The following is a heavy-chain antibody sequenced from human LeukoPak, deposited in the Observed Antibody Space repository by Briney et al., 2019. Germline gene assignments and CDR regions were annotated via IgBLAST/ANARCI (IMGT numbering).Heavy chain of an antibody. D-gene: IGHD3-16*01. V-gene: IGHV3-23*01. J-gene: IGHJ4*02. CDR2: ISVRGGTT. CDR1: GFTVNIYA. CDR3: ARGGPRNSHDY. Sequence: GGSLRLSCAASGFTVNIYAMSWVRQAPGKGLEWVSGISVRGGTTYYAESVRGRFTISRDNSNNTLYLQMNTLRDDDTALYYCARGGPRNSHDYWGQGTLVTVSS.